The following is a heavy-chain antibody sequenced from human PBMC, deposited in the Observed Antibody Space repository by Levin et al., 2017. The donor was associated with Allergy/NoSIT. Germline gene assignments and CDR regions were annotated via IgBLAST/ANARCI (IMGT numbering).Heavy chain of an antibody. Sequence: GESLKISCAASGFTFSSYAMSWVRQAPGKGLEWVSVISGSGGSTNYADSVKGRFTISRDNSKNTLFLQMNSLRAEDTAVYYCAKTPGFDILTGYYFDYWGQGTLVTVSS. V-gene: IGHV3-23*01. CDR3: AKTPGFDILTGYYFDY. CDR1: GFTFSSYA. CDR2: ISGSGGST. J-gene: IGHJ4*02. D-gene: IGHD3-9*01.